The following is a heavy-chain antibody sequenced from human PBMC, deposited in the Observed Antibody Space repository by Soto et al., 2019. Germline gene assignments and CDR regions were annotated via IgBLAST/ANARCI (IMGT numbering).Heavy chain of an antibody. Sequence: QVQLVESGGGVVQPGRSLRLSCAASGFTFSSYAMHWVRQAPGKGLEWVAVISYDGSNKYYADSVKGRFTISRDNSKNTLYLHMNSLRAEDTAVYYCARDVREQSFYYYGMDVWGQGTTVTVSS. CDR1: GFTFSSYA. V-gene: IGHV3-30-3*01. CDR2: ISYDGSNK. D-gene: IGHD1-26*01. J-gene: IGHJ6*02. CDR3: ARDVREQSFYYYGMDV.